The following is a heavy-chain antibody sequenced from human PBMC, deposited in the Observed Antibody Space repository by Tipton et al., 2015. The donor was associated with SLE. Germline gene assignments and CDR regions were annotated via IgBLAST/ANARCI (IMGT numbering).Heavy chain of an antibody. Sequence: TLSLTCTVSGGSISSGGYYWSWIRQHPGKGLEWIGYIYYSGNTYYNPSLKSRVTISVDTSKNQFSLKVSSVTAADTAVYYCAKIVSSYGGLGTVWGQGTTVTVSS. V-gene: IGHV4-31*03. CDR3: AKIVSSYGGLGTV. CDR2: IYYSGNT. J-gene: IGHJ6*02. D-gene: IGHD4-23*01. CDR1: GGSISSGGYY.